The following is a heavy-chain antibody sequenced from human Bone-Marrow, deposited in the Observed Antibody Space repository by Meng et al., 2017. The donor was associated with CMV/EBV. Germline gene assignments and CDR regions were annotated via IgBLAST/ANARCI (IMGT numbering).Heavy chain of an antibody. CDR3: AKSYDCSSTSCYGVYACDI. CDR1: GYSFTSYW. D-gene: IGHD2-2*01. CDR2: IYPGDSDT. V-gene: IGHV5-51*01. Sequence: GGSLRLSCKGSGYSFTSYWIGWVRQMPGKGLEWMGIIYPGDSDTRYSPSFQGQVTISADKSISTAYLQWSSLKASDTAMYYCAKSYDCSSTSCYGVYACDIWGQGTMVNVTS. J-gene: IGHJ3*02.